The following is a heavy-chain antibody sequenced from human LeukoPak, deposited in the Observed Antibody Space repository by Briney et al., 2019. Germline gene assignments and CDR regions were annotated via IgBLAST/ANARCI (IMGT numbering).Heavy chain of an antibody. CDR1: GFTFSSDA. Sequence: PGGSLRLSCAASGFTFSSDAMHWVRQAPGKGLEWVAVIPYDGSNNYYADSVKGRLTISRDNSKNTLYLQMNSLRAEDTAVYYCARDRALTYYDFWSGLDYWGQGTLVTVSS. V-gene: IGHV3-30-3*01. J-gene: IGHJ4*02. D-gene: IGHD3-3*01. CDR2: IPYDGSNN. CDR3: ARDRALTYYDFWSGLDY.